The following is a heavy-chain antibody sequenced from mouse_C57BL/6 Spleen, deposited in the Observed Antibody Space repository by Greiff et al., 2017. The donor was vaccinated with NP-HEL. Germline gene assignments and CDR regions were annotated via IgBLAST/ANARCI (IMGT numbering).Heavy chain of an antibody. Sequence: VKLQQPGAELVMPGASVKLSCKASGYTFTSYWMHWVKQRPGQGLEWIGEIDPSDSYTNYNQKFKGKSTLTVDKSSSTAYMQLSSLTSEDSAVYYCARKGLLPWYFDVWGTGTTVTVSS. J-gene: IGHJ1*03. CDR2: IDPSDSYT. CDR1: GYTFTSYW. D-gene: IGHD2-3*01. CDR3: ARKGLLPWYFDV. V-gene: IGHV1-69*01.